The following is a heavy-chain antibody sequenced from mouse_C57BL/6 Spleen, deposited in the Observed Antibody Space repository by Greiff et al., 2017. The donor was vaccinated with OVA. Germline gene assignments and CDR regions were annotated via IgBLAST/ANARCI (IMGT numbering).Heavy chain of an antibody. D-gene: IGHD1-1*02. V-gene: IGHV1-15*01. CDR2: IDPETGGT. J-gene: IGHJ4*01. Sequence: VKLQESGAELVRPGASVTLSCKASGYTFTDYEMHWVKQTPVHGLEWIGAIDPETGGTAYNQKFKGKAILTADKSSSTAYMELRSLTSEDSAVYYCTRGTYGHWGQGTSVTVSS. CDR1: GYTFTDYE. CDR3: TRGTYGH.